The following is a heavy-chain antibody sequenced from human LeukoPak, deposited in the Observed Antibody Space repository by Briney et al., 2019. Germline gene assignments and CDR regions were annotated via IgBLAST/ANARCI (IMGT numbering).Heavy chain of an antibody. CDR2: ISGSGGST. CDR1: GFTVSVNY. Sequence: GGSLRPSCAAFGFTVSVNYMSWVRQAPGKGLEWVSAISGSGGSTYYADSVKGRFTISRDNSKNTLSLQMNSLRAEDTAIYYCAKASNTWNYFDYWGQGTLVTVSS. D-gene: IGHD1-1*01. V-gene: IGHV3-23*01. CDR3: AKASNTWNYFDY. J-gene: IGHJ4*02.